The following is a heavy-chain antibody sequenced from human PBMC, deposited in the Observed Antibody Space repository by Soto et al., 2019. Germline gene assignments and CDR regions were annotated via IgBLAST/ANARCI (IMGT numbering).Heavy chain of an antibody. CDR2: IYNSGST. V-gene: IGHV4-61*03. Sequence: SETLSLTCPVSGVSVSSGSYYLSWLRQPPGKGLEWIGYIYNSGSTNYNPSLKSRVTISVDTSKNHFSLRMSSVTAADTAAYYCARESDSGSYYFDYWGRGTLVTVSS. D-gene: IGHD3-10*01. CDR1: GVSVSSGSYY. CDR3: ARESDSGSYYFDY. J-gene: IGHJ4*02.